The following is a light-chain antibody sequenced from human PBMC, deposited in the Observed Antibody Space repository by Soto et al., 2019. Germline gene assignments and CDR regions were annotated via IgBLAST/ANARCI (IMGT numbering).Light chain of an antibody. J-gene: IGLJ3*02. CDR3: SSYTDSSTV. V-gene: IGLV2-14*01. CDR2: EVT. Sequence: QSALTQPASVSGSPGQSITISCTGTSSDVGGYNYVSWYQQHPGKAPKLMIYEVTTRPSGVSNRFSGSKSGNTASLTISGLQTEDEADYYCSSYTDSSTVFGGGTKVTVL. CDR1: SSDVGGYNY.